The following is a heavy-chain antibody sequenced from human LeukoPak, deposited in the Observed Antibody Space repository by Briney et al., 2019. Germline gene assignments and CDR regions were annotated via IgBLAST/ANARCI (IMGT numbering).Heavy chain of an antibody. CDR1: GFTFSRYW. Sequence: GGSLRLSCAASGFTFSRYWMSWVRQAPGKGLEWVANIKQDGSEKYYVDSVKGRFTISRDNAKNSLYLQMNSLRAEDTAVYYCARGVGSGSRLRAGDYWGQGTLVTVSS. CDR2: IKQDGSEK. CDR3: ARGVGSGSRLRAGDY. V-gene: IGHV3-7*03. D-gene: IGHD1-26*01. J-gene: IGHJ4*02.